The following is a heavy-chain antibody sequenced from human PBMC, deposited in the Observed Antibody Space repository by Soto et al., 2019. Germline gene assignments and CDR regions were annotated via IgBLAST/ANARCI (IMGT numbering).Heavy chain of an antibody. J-gene: IGHJ6*02. Sequence: SQTLSLTCAISGDSVSSNSAAWNWIRQSPSRGLEWLGRTYYRSKWYNDYAVSVKSRITINPDTSKNQFSLQLNSVTPEDTAVYYCARVRYRTHPVAAGNMDVWGQGTTVTAP. CDR1: GDSVSSNSAA. CDR3: ARVRYRTHPVAAGNMDV. D-gene: IGHD2-15*01. V-gene: IGHV6-1*01. CDR2: TYYRSKWYN.